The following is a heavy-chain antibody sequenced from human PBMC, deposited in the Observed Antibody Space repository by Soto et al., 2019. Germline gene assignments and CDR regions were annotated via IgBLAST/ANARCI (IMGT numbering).Heavy chain of an antibody. D-gene: IGHD1-26*01. CDR3: ARGLVSYYAFDI. CDR1: GYTFTSYD. J-gene: IGHJ3*02. Sequence: ASVKVSCKASGYTFTSYDINWVRQATGQGLEWMGWMNPNSGNTGYAQKFQGRVTMTRNTSISTAYMELSSLSSEDTAVYYCARGLVSYYAFDIWGQGTMVTVSS. CDR2: MNPNSGNT. V-gene: IGHV1-8*02.